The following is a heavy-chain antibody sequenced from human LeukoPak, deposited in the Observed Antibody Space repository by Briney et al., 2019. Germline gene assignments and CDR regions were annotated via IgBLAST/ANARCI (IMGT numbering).Heavy chain of an antibody. CDR2: ISGSGGST. CDR3: ARRCYDSSGFDY. V-gene: IGHV3-23*01. Sequence: TGGSLSLSCAASGFTFTTYAMSWVRQAPGKGLEWVSAISGSGGSTYYADSVKGRFTISRDNSKNTLYLQMNSLRAEDTAVYYCARRCYDSSGFDYWGQGTLVTVSS. CDR1: GFTFTTYA. D-gene: IGHD3-22*01. J-gene: IGHJ4*02.